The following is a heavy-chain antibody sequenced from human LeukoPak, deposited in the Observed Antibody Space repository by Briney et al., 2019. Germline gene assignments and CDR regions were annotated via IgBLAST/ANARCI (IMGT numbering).Heavy chain of an antibody. CDR1: GYTFTGYY. V-gene: IGHV1-2*06. D-gene: IGHD2-15*01. CDR2: INPNSGGT. Sequence: ASVKVSCKASGYTFTGYYMHWVRQAPGQGLEWMGRINPNSGGTDYAQKFQGRVTMTRNTSISTAYMELSSLRSEDTAVYYCASGRLLIDYWGQGTLVTVSS. CDR3: ASGRLLIDY. J-gene: IGHJ4*02.